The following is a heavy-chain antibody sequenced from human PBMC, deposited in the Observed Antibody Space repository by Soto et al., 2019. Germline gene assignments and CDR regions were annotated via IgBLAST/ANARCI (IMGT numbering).Heavy chain of an antibody. J-gene: IGHJ4*02. CDR1: GYTLTELS. CDR3: ATDRVNYDILTGSKEYYFDY. D-gene: IGHD3-9*01. Sequence: QVQLVQSGAEVKKPGASVKVSCKVSGYTLTELSMHWVRQAPGKGLEWMGGFDPEDGETIYAQKFQGRVTMTEDTSTDTAYRELSSLRSEDTAVYYCATDRVNYDILTGSKEYYFDYWGQGTLVTVSS. V-gene: IGHV1-24*01. CDR2: FDPEDGET.